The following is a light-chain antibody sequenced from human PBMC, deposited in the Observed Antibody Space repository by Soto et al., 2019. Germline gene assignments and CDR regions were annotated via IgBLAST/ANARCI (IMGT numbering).Light chain of an antibody. CDR3: QQYNSYSWT. Sequence: AIQMTQSPSSLSASVGDRVTITCRASQGIRNDLGWYQQKPGKAPKLLIYAASTLQSGVPSRFGGSGSGTDFTLTISCLQSEDFATYYCQQYNSYSWTFGQGTKVDIK. J-gene: IGKJ1*01. CDR1: QGIRND. CDR2: AAS. V-gene: IGKV1-6*01.